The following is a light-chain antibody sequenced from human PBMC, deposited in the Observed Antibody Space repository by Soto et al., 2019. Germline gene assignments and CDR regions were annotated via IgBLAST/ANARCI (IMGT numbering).Light chain of an antibody. CDR2: DAS. CDR1: QSVSSY. V-gene: IGKV3-11*01. Sequence: PGERVTLSCRASQSVSSYLAWYQQKPGQAPRLLIYDASNRATGIPARFSGSGSGTDFTLTISSLEPEDFAVYYCQQRSTFGGGTKVEIK. CDR3: QQRST. J-gene: IGKJ4*01.